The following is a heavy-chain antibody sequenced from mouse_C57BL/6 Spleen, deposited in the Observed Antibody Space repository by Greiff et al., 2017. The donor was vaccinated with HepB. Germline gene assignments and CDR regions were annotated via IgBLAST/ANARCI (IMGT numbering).Heavy chain of an antibody. CDR2: IDPETGGT. J-gene: IGHJ2*01. V-gene: IGHV1-15*01. Sequence: QVQLKQSGAELVRPGASVTLSCKASGYTFTDYEMHWVKQTPVHGLEWIGAIDPETGGTAYNQKFKGKAILTADKSSSTAYMELRSLTSEDSAVYYCTRSLGREGYYFDDWGQGTTLTVSS. CDR3: TRSLGREGYYFDD. CDR1: GYTFTDYE. D-gene: IGHD4-1*01.